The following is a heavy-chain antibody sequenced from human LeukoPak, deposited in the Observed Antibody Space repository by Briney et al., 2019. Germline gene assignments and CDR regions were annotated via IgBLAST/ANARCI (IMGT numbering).Heavy chain of an antibody. Sequence: SETLSLTCTVSGGSISSYYWSWIRQPAGKGLEWIGRIYTSGSTNYNPSLKSRVTMSVDTSKNQFSLKLSSVTAADTAVYYCARAYCSSTSCYPDWYFDLWGRGSLVTVSS. D-gene: IGHD2-2*01. V-gene: IGHV4-4*07. CDR1: GGSISSYY. CDR3: ARAYCSSTSCYPDWYFDL. J-gene: IGHJ2*01. CDR2: IYTSGST.